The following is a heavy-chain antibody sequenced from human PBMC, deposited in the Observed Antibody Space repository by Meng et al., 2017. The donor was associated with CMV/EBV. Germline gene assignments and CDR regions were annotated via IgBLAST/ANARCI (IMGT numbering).Heavy chain of an antibody. D-gene: IGHD2-21*01. CDR2: ISVYNGHT. V-gene: IGHV1-18*01. CDR1: GYTFTGYG. CDR3: ARGVPLGIIYSFDY. Sequence: QVQLVQAGVEGKKPGDSVKVSCKASGYTFTGYGISWVRQAPGQGLEWMGWISVYNGHTNFAQNLQGRVTMTTDISTSTAYVELRSLRSDDTAIYYCARGVPLGIIYSFDYWGHGTLVTVSS. J-gene: IGHJ4*01.